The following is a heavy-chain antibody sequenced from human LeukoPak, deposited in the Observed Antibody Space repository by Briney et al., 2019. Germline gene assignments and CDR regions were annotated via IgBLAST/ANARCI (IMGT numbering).Heavy chain of an antibody. V-gene: IGHV3-7*01. CDR3: AKGGATRGRFEN. D-gene: IGHD1-26*01. CDR2: MREDGTEI. J-gene: IGHJ4*02. Sequence: GGSLRLSCAASGFPFNVQTMSWVRQAPGKGLNWVASMREDGTEIYYADSVKGRFTISRDNPTNSLYLQMNSLRAEDTAVYYCAKGGATRGRFENWGQGARVTVSS. CDR1: GFPFNVQT.